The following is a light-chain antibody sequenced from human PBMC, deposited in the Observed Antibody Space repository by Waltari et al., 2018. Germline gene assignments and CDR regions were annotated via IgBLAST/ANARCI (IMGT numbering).Light chain of an antibody. Sequence: QSVLTQPPSASVTPGQRVTISCSGSSSNIGGNTVNWYQQLPGTAPKLLIYRNNQRPSGVPDRCSGSKSGTSASLAISGLQSEDETDYYCAAWDDSLNGWVFGGGTKLTVL. V-gene: IGLV1-44*01. J-gene: IGLJ3*02. CDR1: SSNIGGNT. CDR2: RNN. CDR3: AAWDDSLNGWV.